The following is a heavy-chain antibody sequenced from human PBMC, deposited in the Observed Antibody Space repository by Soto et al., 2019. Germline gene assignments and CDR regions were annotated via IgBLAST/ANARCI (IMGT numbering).Heavy chain of an antibody. V-gene: IGHV4-30-2*01. D-gene: IGHD5-12*01. CDR3: ARDFWVGYSGYDCYGMDV. CDR2: IYHSGST. Sequence: QLQLQESGSGLVKPSQTLSLTCAVSGGSISSGGYSWSWIRQPPGKGLEWIGYIYHSGSTYYNPSLNSRVTISVDRSKNQFSLKVSSVTAADTAVYYCARDFWVGYSGYDCYGMDVWGQGTTVPVSS. J-gene: IGHJ6*02. CDR1: GGSISSGGYS.